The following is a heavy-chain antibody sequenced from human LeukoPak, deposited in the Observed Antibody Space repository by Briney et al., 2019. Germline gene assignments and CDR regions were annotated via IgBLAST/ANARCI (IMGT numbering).Heavy chain of an antibody. V-gene: IGHV1-46*01. CDR2: INPSGGST. Sequence: ASVKVSCKASGYTFTSYYMHWVRQAPGQGLEWMGIINPSGGSTSYAQKFQGRVTMTRDTSTSTVYMELSSLRSEDTAVSYCARGPSILMVYAIVVDDYYYGMDVWGQGTTVTVSS. CDR3: ARGPSILMVYAIVVDDYYYGMDV. CDR1: GYTFTSYY. D-gene: IGHD2-8*01. J-gene: IGHJ6*02.